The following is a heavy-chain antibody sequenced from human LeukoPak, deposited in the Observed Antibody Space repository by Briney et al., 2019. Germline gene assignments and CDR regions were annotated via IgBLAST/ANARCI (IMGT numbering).Heavy chain of an antibody. V-gene: IGHV1-69*02. CDR1: GGTFIIYT. CDR2: IIPILGIA. CDR3: ARVSPREENYYGMDV. D-gene: IGHD5/OR15-5a*01. Sequence: SVKVSCKASGGTFIIYTISWVRQAPGQGREWMGRIIPILGIANYAQKFQGRVTITADKSTSTAYMELSSLRSEDTAVYYCARVSPREENYYGMDVWGQGTTVTVSS. J-gene: IGHJ6*02.